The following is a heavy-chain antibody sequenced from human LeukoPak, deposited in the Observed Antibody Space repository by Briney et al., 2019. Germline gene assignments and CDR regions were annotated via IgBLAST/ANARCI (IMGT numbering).Heavy chain of an antibody. Sequence: GGSLRLSCAASGFSFSSYVMSWVRQAPGKGLEWVSAISGGGGGTFYADSVKGRFTISRDNAENTLYLQMNSLRAEDTAVYYCAKDLGGKPYYYYGLDVWGQGTTVTVSS. CDR2: ISGGGGGT. CDR3: AKDLGGKPYYYYGLDV. J-gene: IGHJ6*02. CDR1: GFSFSSYV. V-gene: IGHV3-23*01.